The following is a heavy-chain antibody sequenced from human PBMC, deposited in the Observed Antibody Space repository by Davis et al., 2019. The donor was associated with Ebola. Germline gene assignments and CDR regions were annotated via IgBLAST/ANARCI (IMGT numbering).Heavy chain of an antibody. Sequence: GGSLRLSCAASGFTFDSYAMIWVRQAPGKGLEWVSSISASGGSTSYADSLEGRFTVSRDNSKNTLFLQMNTLRAEDTAVYYCARAKPMYYATWRRTPGYYYYYMDVWGKGTTVTVAS. CDR1: GFTFDSYA. CDR2: ISASGGST. D-gene: IGHD3-3*01. CDR3: ARAKPMYYATWRRTPGYYYYYMDV. J-gene: IGHJ6*03. V-gene: IGHV3-23*01.